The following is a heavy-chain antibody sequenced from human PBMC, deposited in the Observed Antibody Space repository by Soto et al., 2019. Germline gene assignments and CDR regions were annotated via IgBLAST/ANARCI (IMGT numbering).Heavy chain of an antibody. J-gene: IGHJ4*02. V-gene: IGHV4-61*01. CDR1: GGSVSSGSYY. Sequence: PSETLSLTCTVSGGSVSSGSYYWSWIRQPPGKGLEWIGYIYYSGSTNYNPSLKSRVTISVDTSKNQFSLKLSSVTAADTAVYSCARELRFFEWFPGSYFDYWGQGTLVTVSS. CDR3: ARELRFFEWFPGSYFDY. D-gene: IGHD3-3*01. CDR2: IYYSGST.